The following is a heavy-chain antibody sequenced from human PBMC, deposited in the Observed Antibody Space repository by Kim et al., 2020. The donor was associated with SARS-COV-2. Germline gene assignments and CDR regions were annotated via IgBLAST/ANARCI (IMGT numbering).Heavy chain of an antibody. CDR3: ANLGADYYDSSGYPLASIPYWYFDL. V-gene: IGHV3-43*02. J-gene: IGHJ2*01. CDR2: ISGDGGST. Sequence: GGSLRLSCAASGFTFDDYAMHWVRQAPGKGLEWVSLISGDGGSTYYADSVKGRFTISRDNSKNSLYLQMNSLRTEDTALYYCANLGADYYDSSGYPLASIPYWYFDLWGRGTLVTVSS. CDR1: GFTFDDYA. D-gene: IGHD3-22*01.